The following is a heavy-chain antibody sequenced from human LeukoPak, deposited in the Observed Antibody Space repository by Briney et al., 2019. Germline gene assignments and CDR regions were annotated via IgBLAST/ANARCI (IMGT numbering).Heavy chain of an antibody. J-gene: IGHJ6*02. CDR1: GGTFSSYA. D-gene: IGHD2-8*01. Sequence: GASVKVSCKASGGTFSSYAVSWVRQAPGQGLEWMGGIIPIFGTANYAQKFQVRVTITADESTSTAYMELSSLRSEDTAVYYCARDGVMAKYYCGMAVWGQGTTVTVSS. V-gene: IGHV1-69*01. CDR3: ARDGVMAKYYCGMAV. CDR2: IIPIFGTA.